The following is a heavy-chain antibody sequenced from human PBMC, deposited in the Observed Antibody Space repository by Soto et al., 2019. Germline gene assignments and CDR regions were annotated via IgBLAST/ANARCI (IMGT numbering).Heavy chain of an antibody. CDR3: ERDGEQLVYWDRLHYYYGMDV. D-gene: IGHD6-13*01. CDR1: GGTFSSYT. J-gene: IGHJ6*02. Sequence: QVQLVQSGAEVKKPGSSVKVSCKASGGTFSSYTISWVRQAPGQGLEWMGRIIPILGIANYAQKFQGGVTITADKYTRKAYRELSSLRSEDTAVYYCERDGEQLVYWDRLHYYYGMDVWGQGTTVTVSS. V-gene: IGHV1-69*02. CDR2: IIPILGIA.